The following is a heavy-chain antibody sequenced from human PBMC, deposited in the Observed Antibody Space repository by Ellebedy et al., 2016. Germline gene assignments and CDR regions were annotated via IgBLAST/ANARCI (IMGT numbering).Heavy chain of an antibody. V-gene: IGHV3-21*01. J-gene: IGHJ3*02. CDR1: GFTFSSYS. CDR2: ISTSSSHI. CDR3: ARGATTIQREDTFDI. D-gene: IGHD1-26*01. Sequence: GESLKISXAASGFTFSSYSMNWVRQAPGKGLEWVSSISTSSSHIYYADSVKGRFTISRDNAKNSLYLQMNSLRAEDTAVYYCARGATTIQREDTFDIWGQGTMVTVSS.